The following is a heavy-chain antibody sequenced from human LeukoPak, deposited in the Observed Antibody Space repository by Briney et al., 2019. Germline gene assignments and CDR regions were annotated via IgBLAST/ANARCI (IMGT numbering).Heavy chain of an antibody. CDR1: GYTFTSYD. CDR3: AREQFDP. CDR2: MNPNSGDT. V-gene: IGHV1-8*01. Sequence: ASVKVSCKASGYTFTSYDINWVRRAPGQGLEWMGYMNPNSGDTAYAQKFQGRVTMTADTSISTAYMELSSLRSEDTAVYYCAREQFDPWGQGTLVTVSS. J-gene: IGHJ5*02. D-gene: IGHD1-26*01.